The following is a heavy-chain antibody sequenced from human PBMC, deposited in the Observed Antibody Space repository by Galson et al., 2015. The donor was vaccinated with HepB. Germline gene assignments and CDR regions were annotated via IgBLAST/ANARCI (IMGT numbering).Heavy chain of an antibody. Sequence: SCKASGYTFSSYSITWVRQAPGQGLEWVGWISPYNRDTNYARKLQGRVIMTTDTSTNTAYMELRSLRSDDTAVYYCARGALVVVINATQNNWFDPWGQGTPVTVSS. CDR3: ARGALVVVINATQNNWFDP. CDR1: GYTFSSYS. CDR2: ISPYNRDT. J-gene: IGHJ5*02. D-gene: IGHD2-15*01. V-gene: IGHV1-18*01.